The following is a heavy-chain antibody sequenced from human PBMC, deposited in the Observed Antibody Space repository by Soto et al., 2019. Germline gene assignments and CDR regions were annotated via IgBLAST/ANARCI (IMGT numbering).Heavy chain of an antibody. Sequence: PSETLSLTCTVSGDSISSYYWSWIRQPAGKGLEWIGRIYTSGNTDYNPSLKGRVTMSVDMSKNQFSLKLSSVAAADTAVYYCAIVVIRHKGRAFVSCGQGTLVT. CDR1: GDSISSYY. CDR2: IYTSGNT. J-gene: IGHJ5*02. CDR3: AIVVIRHKGRAFVS. D-gene: IGHD1-26*01. V-gene: IGHV4-4*07.